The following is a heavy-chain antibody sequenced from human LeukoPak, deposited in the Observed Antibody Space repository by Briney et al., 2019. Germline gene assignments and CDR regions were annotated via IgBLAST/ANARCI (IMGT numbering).Heavy chain of an antibody. V-gene: IGHV3-21*01. CDR2: VTGSGSYI. CDR3: AGKAGGSMLSMGDFDY. Sequence: GGSLRLSCAAFGFTFSSYSMNWVRQAPGKGLEWVSSVTGSGSYIYYADSVKGRFTISRDNAKNSLYLQMNSLRAEDTAVYYCAGKAGGSMLSMGDFDYWGQGTLVTVSS. J-gene: IGHJ4*02. D-gene: IGHD2-8*01. CDR1: GFTFSSYS.